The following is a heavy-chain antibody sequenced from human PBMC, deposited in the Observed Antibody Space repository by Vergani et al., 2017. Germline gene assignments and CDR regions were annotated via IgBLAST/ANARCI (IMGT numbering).Heavy chain of an antibody. V-gene: IGHV3-30*03. Sequence: QVHLVESGGGVVQPGRSLRLSCVVSGFTSNYYGMHWVRQAPGKGLEWVAVISYDGTQKYYADSVKGRFTISRDNSKSTLYLQMNSLRTEDTAVYYCATRSCGTPGCQIGYFREWGQGTLVTVSS. CDR2: ISYDGTQK. CDR1: GFTSNYYG. J-gene: IGHJ1*01. D-gene: IGHD1-1*01. CDR3: ATRSCGTPGCQIGYFRE.